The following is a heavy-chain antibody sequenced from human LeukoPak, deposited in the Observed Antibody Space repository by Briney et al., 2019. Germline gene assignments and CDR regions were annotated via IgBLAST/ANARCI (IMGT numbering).Heavy chain of an antibody. CDR2: INPNSGGT. CDR3: ARAYTGFEAFDY. CDR1: GYXFTGYY. Sequence: ASVKVSCKASGYXFTGYYMHWVRQAPGQGLEWLGWINPNSGGTNYAQKFQGRVTMTRDTSISTAYMDLTRLASDDTAVYFCARAYTGFEAFDYWGQGTLVTVSS. D-gene: IGHD5-12*01. J-gene: IGHJ4*02. V-gene: IGHV1-2*02.